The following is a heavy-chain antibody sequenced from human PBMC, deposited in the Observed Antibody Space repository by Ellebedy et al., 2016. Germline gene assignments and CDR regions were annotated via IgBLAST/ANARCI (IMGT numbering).Heavy chain of an antibody. CDR3: AYWYSADY. CDR1: GFTFSSYG. Sequence: GGSLRLSXAASGFTFSSYGMHWVRQAPGKGLEWVAVISYDGSNKYYADSVKGRFTISRDNSKNTLYLQMNSLRAEDTAVYYCAYWYSADYWGQGTLVTVSS. J-gene: IGHJ4*02. D-gene: IGHD2-8*02. V-gene: IGHV3-30*03. CDR2: ISYDGSNK.